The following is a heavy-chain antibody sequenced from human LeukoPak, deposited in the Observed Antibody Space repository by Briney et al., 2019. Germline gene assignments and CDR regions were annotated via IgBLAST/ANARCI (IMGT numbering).Heavy chain of an antibody. J-gene: IGHJ4*02. Sequence: GASVKVSCKASGYTFTSYYMHWVRQAPGQGLEWMGIINPSGGSTSYAQKFQGRVTMTGDTSTSTVYMGLSSLRSEDTAVYYRARGEDIVATTDYWGQGTLVTVSS. CDR3: ARGEDIVATTDY. D-gene: IGHD5-12*01. V-gene: IGHV1-46*01. CDR1: GYTFTSYY. CDR2: INPSGGST.